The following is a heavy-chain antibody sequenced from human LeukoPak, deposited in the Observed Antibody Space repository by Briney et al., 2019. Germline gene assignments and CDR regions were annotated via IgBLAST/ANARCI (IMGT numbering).Heavy chain of an antibody. CDR1: GYTFTGYY. D-gene: IGHD2-21*02. Sequence: ASVNVSCMASGYTFTGYYMHWVRQAPGQGLEGMGWINPNSGGTNYAQKFQGRVTMTSDTSISTAYMELSRLRSDDTAVYYCARGGDAENYYYYYYGMDVWGQGTTVTVSS. V-gene: IGHV1-2*02. CDR3: ARGGDAENYYYYYYGMDV. CDR2: INPNSGGT. J-gene: IGHJ6*02.